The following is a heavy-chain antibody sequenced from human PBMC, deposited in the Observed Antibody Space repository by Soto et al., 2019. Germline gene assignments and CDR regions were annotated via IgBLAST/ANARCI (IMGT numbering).Heavy chain of an antibody. V-gene: IGHV1-24*01. D-gene: IGHD1-26*01. CDR3: ATIGGSYAYYYYYYGMDV. Sequence: ASVKVSCKVSGYTLTELSMHWVRQAPGKGLEWMGGFDPEDGETIYAQKFQGRVTMTEDTSTDTAYMELSSLRSEDTAVYYCATIGGSYAYYYYYYGMDVWGQGTTVTVSS. J-gene: IGHJ6*02. CDR1: GYTLTELS. CDR2: FDPEDGET.